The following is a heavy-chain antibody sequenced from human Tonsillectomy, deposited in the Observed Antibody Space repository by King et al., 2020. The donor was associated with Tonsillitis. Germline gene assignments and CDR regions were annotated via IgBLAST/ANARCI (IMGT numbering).Heavy chain of an antibody. Sequence: HGQLVQSGAEVKKPGSSVKVSCKASGGTFNSFVSWVRQAPGQGLEWMGGIIPMFATNYAQKFQGRVTITADESTSTAYMELSSLRSEDTAVYYCASPREQLIRDTYYYAMDVWGQGTTVTVSS. V-gene: IGHV1-69*01. CDR1: GGTFNSF. D-gene: IGHD1-26*01. CDR3: ASPREQLIRDTYYYAMDV. J-gene: IGHJ6*02. CDR2: IIPMFAT.